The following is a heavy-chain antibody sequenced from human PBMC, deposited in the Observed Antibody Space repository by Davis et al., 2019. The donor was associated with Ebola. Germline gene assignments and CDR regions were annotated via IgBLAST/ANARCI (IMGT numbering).Heavy chain of an antibody. D-gene: IGHD5-12*01. CDR2: IKSDGSIT. Sequence: PGGSLRLSCAASGFTFSNYWMHWVRQAPGKGLVWVSRIKSDGSITTYADSVKGRFTISRDNSKNTLYLQMNSLRAEDTAVYYCAREWLRAWFDPWGQGTLVTVSS. J-gene: IGHJ5*02. CDR3: AREWLRAWFDP. CDR1: GFTFSNYW. V-gene: IGHV3-74*01.